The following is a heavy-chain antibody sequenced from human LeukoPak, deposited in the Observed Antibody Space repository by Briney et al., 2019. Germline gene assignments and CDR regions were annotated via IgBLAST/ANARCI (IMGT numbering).Heavy chain of an antibody. CDR1: GFTFSSYG. CDR3: ARDGWDYGGNSFFSLRYYYGMDV. D-gene: IGHD4-23*01. Sequence: QAGGSLRLACAASGFTFSSYGMHWVCQAPGKGLERVAVISYDGSNKYYADSVKGRFTISRDNSKNTLYLQMNSLRAEDTAVYYCARDGWDYGGNSFFSLRYYYGMDVWGQGTTVTVSS. J-gene: IGHJ6*02. V-gene: IGHV3-30*03. CDR2: ISYDGSNK.